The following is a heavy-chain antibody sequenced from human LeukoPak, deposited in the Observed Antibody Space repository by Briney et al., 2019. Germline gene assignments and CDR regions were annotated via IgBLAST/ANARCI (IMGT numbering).Heavy chain of an antibody. Sequence: PGGSLRLSCAASGLTFSDYYMSWIRQAPGKGLEWVSYISSSGSTIYYADSVKGRFTISRDNAKNSLYLQMNSLRAEDTAVYYCARFTDRQRTIFGVVISAFDIWGQGTMVTVSS. CDR3: ARFTDRQRTIFGVVISAFDI. V-gene: IGHV3-11*01. J-gene: IGHJ3*02. CDR2: ISSSGSTI. D-gene: IGHD3-3*01. CDR1: GLTFSDYY.